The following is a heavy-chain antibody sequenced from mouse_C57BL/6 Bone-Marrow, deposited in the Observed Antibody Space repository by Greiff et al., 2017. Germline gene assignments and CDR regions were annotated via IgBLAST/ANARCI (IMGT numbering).Heavy chain of an antibody. CDR3: ARWLLRWYSDV. CDR1: GFTFSDYG. CDR2: ISSGSSTI. D-gene: IGHD2-3*01. Sequence: EVKVVESGGGLVKPGGSLKLSCAASGFTFSDYGMHWVRQAPEKGLEWVAYISSGSSTIYYADTVKGRFTISRDNAKNTLFLQMTSLRSEDTAMYYCARWLLRWYSDVWGTGTTVTVSS. J-gene: IGHJ1*03. V-gene: IGHV5-17*01.